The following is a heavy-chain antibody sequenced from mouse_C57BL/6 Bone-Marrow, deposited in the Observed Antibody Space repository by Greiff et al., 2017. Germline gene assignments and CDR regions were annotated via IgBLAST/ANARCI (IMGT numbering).Heavy chain of an antibody. V-gene: IGHV1-52*01. CDR1: GYTFTSYW. D-gene: IGHD1-3*01. CDR2: IDPSDSET. J-gene: IGHJ2*01. Sequence: QVQLQQPGAELVRPGSSVKLSCKASGYTFTSYWMHWVKQRPIQGLEWIGNIDPSDSETHYNQKFKDKATLTVDKSSSPAYMQLSSLTSEDSAVYYCAIENTLNFYFDYWGQGTTLTVSS. CDR3: AIENTLNFYFDY.